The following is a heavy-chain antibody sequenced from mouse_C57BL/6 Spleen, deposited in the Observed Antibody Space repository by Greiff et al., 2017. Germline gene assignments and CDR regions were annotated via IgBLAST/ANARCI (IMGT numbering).Heavy chain of an antibody. CDR3: ARSLLYYGSSYDAMDY. V-gene: IGHV1-26*01. CDR1: GYTFTDYY. Sequence: EVQLQQSGPELVKPGASVKISCKASGYTFTDYYMNWVKQSHGKSLEWIGDINPNNGGTSYNQKFKGKATLTVDKSSSTAYMELRSLTSEDSAVYYCARSLLYYGSSYDAMDYWGQGTSVTVSS. J-gene: IGHJ4*01. CDR2: INPNNGGT. D-gene: IGHD1-1*01.